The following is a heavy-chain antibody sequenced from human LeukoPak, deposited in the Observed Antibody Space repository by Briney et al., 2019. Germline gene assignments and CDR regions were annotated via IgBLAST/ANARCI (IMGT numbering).Heavy chain of an antibody. V-gene: IGHV4-59*01. Sequence: SETLSLTCTVSGGSISSYYWSWIRQPPGKGLEWIGYMYYSGSTNYNPSLKSRVTISLDTPKNQFSLRLNSVTAADTAVYYCARGVAGYGPYDYWGQGTLVTVSS. CDR2: MYYSGST. CDR3: ARGVAGYGPYDY. CDR1: GGSISSYY. D-gene: IGHD5-12*01. J-gene: IGHJ4*02.